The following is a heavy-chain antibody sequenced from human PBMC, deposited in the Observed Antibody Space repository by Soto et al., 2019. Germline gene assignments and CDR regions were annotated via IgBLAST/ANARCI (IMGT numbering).Heavy chain of an antibody. CDR2: MSRDGGVT. D-gene: IGHD6-19*01. CDR1: GFTFSSYG. CDR3: AKIDKFNPQSSGWANRFDY. V-gene: IGHV3-23*01. J-gene: IGHJ4*02. Sequence: EVQLLESGGGLVQPGGSLRLSCAASGFTFSSYGMTWVRQAPGKGLEWVSGMSRDGGVTDYTDSVKGRFTISRDISKNTLYLQMNSLRAEDTAVYYCAKIDKFNPQSSGWANRFDYWGQGTLVTVSS.